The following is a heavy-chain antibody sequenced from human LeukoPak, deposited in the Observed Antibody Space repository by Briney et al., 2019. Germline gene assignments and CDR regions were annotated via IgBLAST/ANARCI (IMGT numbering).Heavy chain of an antibody. V-gene: IGHV4-59*12. J-gene: IGHJ5*02. CDR2: SSYNGNT. Sequence: SETLSLTCTVSGAYFTNYYWSFIRQPPGKGLEWIGFSSYNGNTNYNPSLKSRVTISVDMSKNQFSLKLSSVTAADTAVYYCARELDGFDPWGQGTLVTVSS. CDR3: ARELDGFDP. CDR1: GAYFTNYY.